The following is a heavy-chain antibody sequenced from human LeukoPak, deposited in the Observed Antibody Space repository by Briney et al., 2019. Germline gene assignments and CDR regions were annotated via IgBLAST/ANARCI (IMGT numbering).Heavy chain of an antibody. D-gene: IGHD5-18*01. V-gene: IGHV3-30*02. J-gene: IGHJ4*02. CDR1: GFTFSSYG. CDR3: AKALDTAMVTGSIDY. Sequence: GGSLRLSCAASGFTFSSYGMHWVRQAPGKGLEWVAFIRYDGSNKYYADSVKGRFTISRDNSKNTLYLQMNSLRAEDTAVYYCAKALDTAMVTGSIDYWGQGTLVTVSS. CDR2: IRYDGSNK.